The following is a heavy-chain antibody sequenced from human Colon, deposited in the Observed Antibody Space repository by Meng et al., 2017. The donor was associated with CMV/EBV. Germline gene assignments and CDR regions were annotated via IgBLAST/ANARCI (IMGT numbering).Heavy chain of an antibody. J-gene: IGHJ6*02. CDR1: GFTFNNYT. CDR3: ARDQAGDPLFYYTGLDV. V-gene: IGHV3-21*06. D-gene: IGHD2-21*01. CDR2: ISSSGSYI. Sequence: RGSLRLSCTASGFTFNNYTVKWVRQAPGKGLEWVSSISSSGSYIYYADSVKGRFTISRDSAKTSVFLQMNNLRAEDTALYYCARDQAGDPLFYYTGLDVWGHGTPVTVSS.